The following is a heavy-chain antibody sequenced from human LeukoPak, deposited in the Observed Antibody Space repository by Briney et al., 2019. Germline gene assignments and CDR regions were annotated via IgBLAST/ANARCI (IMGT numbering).Heavy chain of an antibody. CDR3: ARGRSPVVVPAARPGYNWFDP. V-gene: IGHV4-34*01. CDR1: GGSFSGYC. Sequence: SETLSLTCAVYGGSFSGYCWSWIRQPPGKGLEWIGEINHSGSTNYNPSLKSRVTISVDTSKNQFSLKLSSVTAADTAVYYCARGRSPVVVPAARPGYNWFDPWGQGTLVTVSS. D-gene: IGHD2-2*01. J-gene: IGHJ5*02. CDR2: INHSGST.